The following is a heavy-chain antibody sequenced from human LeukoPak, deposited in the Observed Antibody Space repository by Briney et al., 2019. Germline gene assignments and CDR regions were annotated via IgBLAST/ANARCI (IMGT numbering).Heavy chain of an antibody. CDR3: ARQSGGSRY. V-gene: IGHV4-39*01. J-gene: IGHJ4*02. D-gene: IGHD2-15*01. CDR2: IYYSGST. CDR1: GGSISSSSYY. Sequence: PSETLSLTCTVSGGSISSSSYYWGWIRQPPGKGLEWIGSIYYSGSTYYNPSLKSRVTISVDTSKNQFSLKLSSVTAADTAVYYCARQSGGSRYWGQGTLVTVSS.